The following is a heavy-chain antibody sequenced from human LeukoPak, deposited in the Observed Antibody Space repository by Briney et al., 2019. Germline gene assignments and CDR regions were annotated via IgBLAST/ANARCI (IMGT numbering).Heavy chain of an antibody. Sequence: SETLSLTCAVYGGSFSGYYWSWIRQPPGKGLEWIGEINHSGSTNYNPSLKSRVTISVDTSKNQFSLKLSSVTAADTAVYYCARCEYGGLRWFDPWGQGTLVTVSS. CDR1: GGSFSGYY. CDR2: INHSGST. CDR3: ARCEYGGLRWFDP. D-gene: IGHD4-23*01. V-gene: IGHV4-34*01. J-gene: IGHJ5*02.